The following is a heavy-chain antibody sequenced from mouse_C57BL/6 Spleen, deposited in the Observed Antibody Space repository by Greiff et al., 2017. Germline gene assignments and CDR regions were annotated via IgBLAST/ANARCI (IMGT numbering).Heavy chain of an antibody. V-gene: IGHV1-80*01. D-gene: IGHD4-1*01. Sequence: VKLMESGAELVKPGASVKISCKASGYAFSSYWMNWVKQRPGKGLEWIGQIYPGDGDTNYNGKFKGKATLTADKSSSTAYMQLSSLTSEDSAVDFCARGLTGTIDFDYWGQGTTLTVSS. CDR3: ARGLTGTIDFDY. CDR2: IYPGDGDT. CDR1: GYAFSSYW. J-gene: IGHJ2*01.